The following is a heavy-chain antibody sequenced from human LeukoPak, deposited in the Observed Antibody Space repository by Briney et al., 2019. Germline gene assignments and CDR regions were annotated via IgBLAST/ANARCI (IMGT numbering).Heavy chain of an antibody. CDR2: ISSSSSYI. D-gene: IGHD6-13*01. Sequence: KPGGSLRLSCAASGFTFSSYSINWVRQAPGKGLEWVSSISSSSSYIYYADSVKGRFTISRDNAKNSLYLQMNSLRAEDTAVYYCAREAGAAAGKGDYWGQGTLVTVSS. CDR1: GFTFSSYS. CDR3: AREAGAAAGKGDY. V-gene: IGHV3-21*01. J-gene: IGHJ4*02.